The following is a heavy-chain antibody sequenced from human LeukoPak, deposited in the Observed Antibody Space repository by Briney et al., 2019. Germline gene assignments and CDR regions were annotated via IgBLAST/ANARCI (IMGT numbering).Heavy chain of an antibody. Sequence: GGSLRLSCAASGFTFSSYSMNWVRQAPGKGLEWVSSISSSARYIYYADSVKGRFTISRDNARDSLYLQMNSLRAEDTAVYYCARNLGSKPNWFDPWGQGTLVTVSS. D-gene: IGHD1-26*01. CDR2: ISSSARYI. J-gene: IGHJ5*02. V-gene: IGHV3-21*01. CDR3: ARNLGSKPNWFDP. CDR1: GFTFSSYS.